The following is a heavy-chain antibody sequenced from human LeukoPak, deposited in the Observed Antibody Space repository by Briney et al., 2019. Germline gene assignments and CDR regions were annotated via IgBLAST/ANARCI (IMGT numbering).Heavy chain of an antibody. Sequence: GGSLRLSCAASGFTFNNYAMRWVRQAPGQGLEWVSGISGGGDSTFYADSVKGRFTISKDTSKNTLFLHLTSLRAEDTAMYYCASHDYGEGYYYYGMDVWGQGTTVTVSS. CDR2: ISGGGDST. V-gene: IGHV3-23*01. D-gene: IGHD4-17*01. J-gene: IGHJ6*02. CDR1: GFTFNNYA. CDR3: ASHDYGEGYYYYGMDV.